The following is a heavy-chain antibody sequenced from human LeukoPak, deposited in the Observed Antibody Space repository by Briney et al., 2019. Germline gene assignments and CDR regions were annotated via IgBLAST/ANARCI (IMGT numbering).Heavy chain of an antibody. CDR3: ARGRGSGWYRAYSDY. CDR1: GGSFSGYY. D-gene: IGHD6-19*01. J-gene: IGHJ4*02. Sequence: SETLSLTCAVYGGSFSGYYWSWIRQPPGKGLEWIGEINHSGSTNYNPSLKSRVTISVDTSKSQFSLKLSSVTAADTAVYYCARGRGSGWYRAYSDYWGQGTLVTVSS. V-gene: IGHV4-34*01. CDR2: INHSGST.